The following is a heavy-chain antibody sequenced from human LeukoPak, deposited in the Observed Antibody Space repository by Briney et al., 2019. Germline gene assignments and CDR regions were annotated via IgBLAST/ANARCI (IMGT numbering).Heavy chain of an antibody. CDR2: IWYDGSNK. CDR3: ARDQSSYAEYLQH. V-gene: IGHV3-33*08. CDR1: GFTFSSNW. D-gene: IGHD6-13*01. J-gene: IGHJ1*01. Sequence: PGGSLRLSCAASGFTFSSNWMHWVRQAPGKGLEWVAVIWYDGSNKYYADSVKGRFTISRDNSKNTLYLQMNSLRAEDTAVYYCARDQSSYAEYLQHWGQGTLVTVSS.